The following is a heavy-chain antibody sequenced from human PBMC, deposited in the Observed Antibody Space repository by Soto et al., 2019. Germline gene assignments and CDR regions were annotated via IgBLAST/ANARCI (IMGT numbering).Heavy chain of an antibody. Sequence: PGPSLKISCKGSGYSFTSYWIGWVRQMPGKGLEWMGIIYPGDSDTRYSPSFQGQVTISADKSISTAYLQWSSLKASDTAMYYCARHYCSSTSCYPVYYYYYGMDVWGQGTTVTVSS. CDR2: IYPGDSDT. D-gene: IGHD2-2*01. J-gene: IGHJ6*02. CDR1: GYSFTSYW. CDR3: ARHYCSSTSCYPVYYYYYGMDV. V-gene: IGHV5-51*01.